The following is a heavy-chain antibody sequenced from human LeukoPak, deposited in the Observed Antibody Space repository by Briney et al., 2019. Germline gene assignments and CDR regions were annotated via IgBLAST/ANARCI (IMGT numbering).Heavy chain of an antibody. J-gene: IGHJ6*02. CDR1: GGSISSYY. CDR3: ARAVDYYGSGSYYSGMDV. Sequence: SETLSLTCTVSGGSISSYYWSWIRQHPGKGLEWIGYIYYSGSTYYNPSLKSRVTISVDTSKNQFSLKLSSVTAADTAVYYCARAVDYYGSGSYYSGMDVWGQGTTVTVSS. D-gene: IGHD3-10*01. V-gene: IGHV4-59*06. CDR2: IYYSGST.